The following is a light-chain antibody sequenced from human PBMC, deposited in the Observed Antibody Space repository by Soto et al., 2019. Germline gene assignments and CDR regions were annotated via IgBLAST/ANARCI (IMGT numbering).Light chain of an antibody. CDR1: QSVSAGY. CDR3: QQYGSSPT. CDR2: GPS. Sequence: EIVLTQSPGTLSLSPGERATLSCRASQSVSAGYSAWYQQKPGQAPRLLIYGPSNRATGIADRFSGSGSGTDFTLTISRLEPDDSAVYYCQQYGSSPTFGQGTRLEIK. V-gene: IGKV3-20*01. J-gene: IGKJ5*01.